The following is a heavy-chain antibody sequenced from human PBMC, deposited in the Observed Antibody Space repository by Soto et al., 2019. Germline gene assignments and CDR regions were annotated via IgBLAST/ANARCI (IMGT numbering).Heavy chain of an antibody. V-gene: IGHV3-64D*06. D-gene: IGHD2-2*01. J-gene: IGHJ5*02. CDR1: GFTFSSYA. CDR3: VKGTHGSRDGPKGFDP. Sequence: HPGGSLRLSCSASGFTFSSYAMHWVRQAPGKGLEYVSAISSNGGSTYYADSVKGRFTISRDNSKNTLYLQMSSLRAEDTAVYYCVKGTHGSRDGPKGFDPWGQGTLVTVSS. CDR2: ISSNGGST.